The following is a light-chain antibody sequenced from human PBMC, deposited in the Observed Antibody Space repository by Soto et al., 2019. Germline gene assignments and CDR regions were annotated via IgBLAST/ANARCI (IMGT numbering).Light chain of an antibody. J-gene: IGKJ1*01. CDR2: QAS. CDR3: QQYNSHSET. CDR1: QSISSW. Sequence: DIQMTQSPSTLSASVGDRVTIACRKSQSISSWLAWYQQKPGKAPKLLIHQASSLASGVPSRFSGGGSGTEFTLTINSLQADDFATYYCQQYNSHSETFGQGTKVDIK. V-gene: IGKV1-5*03.